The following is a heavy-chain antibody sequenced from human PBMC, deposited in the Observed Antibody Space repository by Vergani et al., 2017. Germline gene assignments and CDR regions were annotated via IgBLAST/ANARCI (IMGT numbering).Heavy chain of an antibody. J-gene: IGHJ5*02. Sequence: QVQLVQSGAEVKKPGASVKVSCKASGYTFTGYYMHWVRQAPGQGLEWMGWINPNSGGTNYAQKFQGRVTMTRDTSISTAYMELSRLRSDDTAVYYCARRVSWSHVAAADWFDPWGQGTLVTVSS. D-gene: IGHD6-13*01. CDR2: INPNSGGT. CDR1: GYTFTGYY. CDR3: ARRVSWSHVAAADWFDP. V-gene: IGHV1-2*02.